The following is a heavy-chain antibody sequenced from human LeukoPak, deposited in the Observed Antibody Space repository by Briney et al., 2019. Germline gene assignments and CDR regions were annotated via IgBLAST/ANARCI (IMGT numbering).Heavy chain of an antibody. CDR1: GFTFSSYS. CDR3: AKDVDTAMVFDS. V-gene: IGHV3-21*04. D-gene: IGHD5-18*01. CDR2: ISSSSSYI. J-gene: IGHJ4*02. Sequence: GGSLRLSCAASGFTFSSYSMNWVRQAPGKGLEWVSSISSSSSYIYYADSVKGRFTISRDNAKNSLYLQMNSLRSEDTALYYCAKDVDTAMVFDSWGQGTLVTVSS.